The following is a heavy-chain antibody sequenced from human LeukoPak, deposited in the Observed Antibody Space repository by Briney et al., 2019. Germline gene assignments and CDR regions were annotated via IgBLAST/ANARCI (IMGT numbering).Heavy chain of an antibody. J-gene: IGHJ6*03. D-gene: IGHD6-13*01. Sequence: TLSLTCTVSGGSISSGSYYWSWLRPPAGKGLEWIGRIYTSGSTNYNPSLKSRVTISVDTSKNQFSLKLSSVTAADTAVYYCARDLGDSSSWYYKDYYYMDVWGKGTTVTVSS. CDR2: IYTSGST. CDR1: GGSISSGSYY. V-gene: IGHV4-61*02. CDR3: ARDLGDSSSWYYKDYYYMDV.